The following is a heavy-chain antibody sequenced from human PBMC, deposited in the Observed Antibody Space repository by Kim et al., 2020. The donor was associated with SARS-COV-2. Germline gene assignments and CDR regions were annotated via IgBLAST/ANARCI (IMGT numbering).Heavy chain of an antibody. CDR3: ARHDPYSSSWYYFDY. V-gene: IGHV4-59*08. Sequence: SETLSLTCTVSGGSISSYYWSWIRQPPGKGLEWIGYIYYSGSTNYNPSLKSRVTISVDTSKNQFSLKLSSVTAADTAVYYCARHDPYSSSWYYFDYWGQGTLVTVSS. J-gene: IGHJ4*02. CDR2: IYYSGST. CDR1: GGSISSYY. D-gene: IGHD6-13*01.